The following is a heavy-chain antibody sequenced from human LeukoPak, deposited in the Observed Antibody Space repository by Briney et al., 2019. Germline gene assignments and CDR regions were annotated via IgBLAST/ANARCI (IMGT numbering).Heavy chain of an antibody. D-gene: IGHD5-18*01. CDR1: GFTFSSYA. CDR2: ISGSGGST. CDR3: AKGKTRGYSYFFDY. Sequence: GGSLRLSCAASGFTFSSYAMSWVRQAPGKGLEWVSAISGSGGSTYYADSVRGRFTISRDNSKNTLYLQMNSLRAEDTAVYYCAKGKTRGYSYFFDYGGQGPLVTVS. J-gene: IGHJ4*02. V-gene: IGHV3-23*01.